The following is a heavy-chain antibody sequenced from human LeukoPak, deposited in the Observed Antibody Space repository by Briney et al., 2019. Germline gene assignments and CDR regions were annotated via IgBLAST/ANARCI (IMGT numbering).Heavy chain of an antibody. J-gene: IGHJ4*02. D-gene: IGHD1-1*01. CDR1: GGSISSSNYY. CDR2: IYYSGST. Sequence: SETLSLTCTVSGGSISSSNYYWGWIRQPPGKGLEWIGSIYYSGSTYYNPSLKTRVTISIDTSNNQFSLKLSSVTAADTAVYYCARGRGVKYNSDRIYSFDYWGQGTLVTVSS. V-gene: IGHV4-39*07. CDR3: ARGRGVKYNSDRIYSFDY.